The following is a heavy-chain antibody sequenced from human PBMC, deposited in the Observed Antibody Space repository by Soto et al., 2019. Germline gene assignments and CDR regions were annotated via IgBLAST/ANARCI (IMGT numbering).Heavy chain of an antibody. V-gene: IGHV3-30*18. CDR2: ISDDGDYQ. CDR3: AKGAFPGTSAPDRFAFDI. J-gene: IGHJ3*02. CDR1: GFTFNSFG. Sequence: PGGSLRLSCAASGFTFNSFGMHWVRQAPGKGLEWVAVISDDGDYQYYADSMNGRFTISRENSKNTLFLHLTSLGVEDTAVYYCAKGAFPGTSAPDRFAFDIWGQGTMVTVSS. D-gene: IGHD6-13*01.